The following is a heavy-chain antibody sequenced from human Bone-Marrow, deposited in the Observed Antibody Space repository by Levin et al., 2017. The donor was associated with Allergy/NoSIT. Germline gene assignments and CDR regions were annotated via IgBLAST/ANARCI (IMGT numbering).Heavy chain of an antibody. V-gene: IGHV3-7*01. CDR1: GFTFSSNW. J-gene: IGHJ4*02. CDR2: TKPDGSES. D-gene: IGHD6-6*01. CDR3: VRDVAARRGDY. Sequence: GGSLRLSCAASGFTFSSNWMSWVRQSPRKGLEWVGNTKPDGSESYYVDSVRGRFTISRDNAKNTLFLQMDSLRVDDTAVYYCVRDVAARRGDYWGLGTRVTVSS.